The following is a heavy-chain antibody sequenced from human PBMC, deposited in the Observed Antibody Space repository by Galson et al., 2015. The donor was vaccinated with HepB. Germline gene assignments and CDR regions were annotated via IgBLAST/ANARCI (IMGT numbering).Heavy chain of an antibody. J-gene: IGHJ5*02. Sequence: SVKVSCKASGYTFSQYGISWVRQAPGHGLEWMGWISGYNVNTNYAQSFQGRVTMTTDTSTTTVYIELRGLRSDDTAVYYCARARYGTSAPDRWGQGTLVTVSS. D-gene: IGHD3-9*01. CDR2: ISGYNVNT. CDR1: GYTFSQYG. V-gene: IGHV1-18*01. CDR3: ARARYGTSAPDR.